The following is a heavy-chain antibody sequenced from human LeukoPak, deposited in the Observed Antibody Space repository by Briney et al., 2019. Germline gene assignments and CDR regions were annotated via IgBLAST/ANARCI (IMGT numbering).Heavy chain of an antibody. CDR1: GGTFSSYA. D-gene: IGHD3-3*01. V-gene: IGHV1-69*05. J-gene: IGHJ5*02. CDR3: ARVGDFWSVYRWFDP. Sequence: ASVKVSCKASGGTFSSYAISWVRQAPGQGLEWMGGIIPIFGTANYAQKFQGRVTITTDESTSTAYMELSSLRSEDTAVYYCARVGDFWSVYRWFDPWGQGTLVTVSS. CDR2: IIPIFGTA.